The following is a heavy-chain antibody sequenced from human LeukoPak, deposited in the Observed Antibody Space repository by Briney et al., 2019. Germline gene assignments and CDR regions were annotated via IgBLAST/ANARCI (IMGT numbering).Heavy chain of an antibody. J-gene: IGHJ4*02. Sequence: GASVKVSCKASGYTFTSYGISWVRQAPGQGLEWMGWISAYNGNTNYAQKLQGRVTMTTDTSTSTAYMELRSLRSDDTAVYYCARAGYSSGWNPLGHDYWGQGTLVTVSS. CDR2: ISAYNGNT. D-gene: IGHD6-19*01. CDR1: GYTFTSYG. V-gene: IGHV1-18*01. CDR3: ARAGYSSGWNPLGHDY.